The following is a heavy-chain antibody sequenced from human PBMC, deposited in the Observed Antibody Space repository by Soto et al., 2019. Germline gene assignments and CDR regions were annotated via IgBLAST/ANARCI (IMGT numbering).Heavy chain of an antibody. J-gene: IGHJ3*02. Sequence: EVQLVESGGGLVQPGGSLKLSCAASGFTFSGSTMHWVRQASGKGVEWVGRIRRKTNNYATTYAASVKGGFTISRDDSTITSHLQMDSLESEDTAVYYCTTPWSSGGVFDIWGQGTTVTVSS. CDR1: GFTFSGST. V-gene: IGHV3-73*02. CDR2: IRRKTNNYAT. D-gene: IGHD6-19*01. CDR3: TTPWSSGGVFDI.